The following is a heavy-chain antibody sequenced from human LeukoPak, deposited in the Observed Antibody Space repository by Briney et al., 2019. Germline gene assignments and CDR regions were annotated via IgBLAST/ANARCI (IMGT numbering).Heavy chain of an antibody. D-gene: IGHD5-18*01. CDR1: GYTFTSYY. CDR3: ARDCRSTSWIQLWLRSCYYYGMDV. J-gene: IGHJ6*02. V-gene: IGHV1-46*01. CDR2: INPSGGST. Sequence: ASVKVSCKASGYTFTSYYMHWVRQAPGQGLEWMGIINPSGGSTSYAQKFQGRVTMTRDTSTSTVYMELSSLRSEGTAVYYCARDCRSTSWIQLWLRSCYYYGMDVWGQGTTVTVSS.